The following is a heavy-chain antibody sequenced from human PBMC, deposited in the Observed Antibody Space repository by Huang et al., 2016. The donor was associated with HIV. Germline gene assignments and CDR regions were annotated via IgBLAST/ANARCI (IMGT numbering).Heavy chain of an antibody. D-gene: IGHD7-27*01. J-gene: IGHJ4*02. CDR1: GGSISSGGSY. Sequence: QVQLQESGPGLVKPSQTLSLTCTVSGGSISSGGSYWSWIRQPPGKGLEWIGYIYYSGSTYYTPSLKSRVTISLDTSKNQFSLKLNSVTAADTAVYYCARAPGDGDYFDYWGQGTLVTVSS. CDR2: IYYSGST. V-gene: IGHV4-30-4*08. CDR3: ARAPGDGDYFDY.